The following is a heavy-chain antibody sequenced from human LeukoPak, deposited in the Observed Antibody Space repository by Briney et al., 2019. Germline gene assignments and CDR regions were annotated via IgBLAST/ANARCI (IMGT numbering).Heavy chain of an antibody. CDR2: IYHSGST. CDR1: GGSISSSSYY. J-gene: IGHJ4*02. V-gene: IGHV4-39*07. D-gene: IGHD6-13*01. Sequence: SETLSLTCTVSGGSISSSSYYWGWIRQPPGKGLEWIGSIYHSGSTYYNPSLKSRVTISVDTSKNQFSLKLSSVTAADTAVYYCARDGRAAAGMGYWGQGTLVTVSS. CDR3: ARDGRAAAGMGY.